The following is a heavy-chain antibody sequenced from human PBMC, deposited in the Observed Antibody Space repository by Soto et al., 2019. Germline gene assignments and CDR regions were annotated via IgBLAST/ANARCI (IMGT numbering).Heavy chain of an antibody. CDR3: ARGFDYGDYSDAFDI. V-gene: IGHV3-21*01. Sequence: EVQLVESGGGLVKPGGSLRLSCAASGFTFSSYSMNWVRQAPGKGLEWVSSISSSSSYIYYADSVKGRFTISRDNAKNSLYLQMNSLRAEDTAVYYCARGFDYGDYSDAFDIWGQGTMVTVSS. J-gene: IGHJ3*02. CDR1: GFTFSSYS. CDR2: ISSSSSYI. D-gene: IGHD4-17*01.